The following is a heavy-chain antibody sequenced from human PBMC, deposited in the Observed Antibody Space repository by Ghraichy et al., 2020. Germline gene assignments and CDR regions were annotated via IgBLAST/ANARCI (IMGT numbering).Heavy chain of an antibody. D-gene: IGHD1-26*01. CDR2: IYTSGST. CDR1: GVSISGYY. V-gene: IGHV4-4*07. J-gene: IGHJ4*02. Sequence: SETLSLTCTVSGVSISGYYWSWIRQPAGKGLEWIGRIYTSGSTNYNPSLKSRVTMSVDTSKNQSSLKLSSVTAEDTAVYYCARERGRGSYDYWGQGTLVTVSS. CDR3: ARERGRGSYDY.